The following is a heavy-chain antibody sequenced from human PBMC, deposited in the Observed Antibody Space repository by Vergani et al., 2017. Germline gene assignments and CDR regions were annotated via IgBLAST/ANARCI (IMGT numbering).Heavy chain of an antibody. V-gene: IGHV4-59*12. Sequence: QVQLEESGPGLVKPSETLSLTCTVSGGSFNTYYWSWIRQSPGKGLEWIGYIYSTGSTNYNPSLKSRVTISVDTSNNHFSLRLNSLTAADTAVYYCARRSGIVYDIFSGTQYLFDVWCQGTLVTVAS. D-gene: IGHD3-9*01. CDR2: IYSTGST. CDR3: ARRSGIVYDIFSGTQYLFDV. CDR1: GGSFNTYY. J-gene: IGHJ4*02.